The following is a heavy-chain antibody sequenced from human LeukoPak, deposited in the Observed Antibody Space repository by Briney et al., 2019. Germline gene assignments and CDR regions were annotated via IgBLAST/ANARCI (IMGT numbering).Heavy chain of an antibody. CDR2: ISGGGGST. CDR3: AKLQKSGVSSGYSDH. CDR1: GFTFSSYA. Sequence: PGGSLRLSCAASGFTFSSYAMSWVRQAPGKGLEWVSAISGGGGSTYYADSVKGRFTISRDNSKNTLYLQMNSLRAEDTAVYYCAKLQKSGVSSGYSDHWGQGTLVTVSS. D-gene: IGHD3-22*01. J-gene: IGHJ5*02. V-gene: IGHV3-23*01.